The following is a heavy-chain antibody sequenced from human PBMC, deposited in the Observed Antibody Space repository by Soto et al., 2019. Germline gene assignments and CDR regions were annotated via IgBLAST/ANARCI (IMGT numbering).Heavy chain of an antibody. CDR1: GGTFSSYT. J-gene: IGHJ4*02. D-gene: IGHD3-10*01. CDR3: AREEYNYGSGAFFDY. V-gene: IGHV1-69*08. Sequence: QVQLVQSGAEVKKPGSSVKVSCKASGGTFSSYTISWVRQAPGQGLEWMGRIIPILGSANYAQKFQGRVTITADKATSTSYMELSSLRSEDTAVYYCAREEYNYGSGAFFDYLGQGTLVTVSS. CDR2: IIPILGSA.